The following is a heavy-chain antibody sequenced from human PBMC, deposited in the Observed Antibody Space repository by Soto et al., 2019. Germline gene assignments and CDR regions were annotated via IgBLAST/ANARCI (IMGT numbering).Heavy chain of an antibody. Sequence: GGSLSLSCAASGFTFTTYAIHWVRQAPGKGLEWVAVISNDGRGKYYADSVKGRFTISRDNSKNTLYLQMNSLRSDDTAVYYCARDQCFGGGRSCYYFDFWGQGTLVTVSS. CDR3: ARDQCFGGGRSCYYFDF. J-gene: IGHJ4*02. V-gene: IGHV3-30*04. CDR1: GFTFTTYA. D-gene: IGHD2-15*01. CDR2: ISNDGRGK.